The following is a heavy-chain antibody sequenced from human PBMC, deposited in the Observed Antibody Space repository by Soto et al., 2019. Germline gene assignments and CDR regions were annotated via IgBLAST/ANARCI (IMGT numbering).Heavy chain of an antibody. CDR3: AKDHSKDTMVRGAPPYFDY. V-gene: IGHV3-30*18. J-gene: IGHJ4*02. Sequence: GGSLRLSCAASGFTFSSYGMHWVRQAPGKGLEWVAVISYDGSNKYYADSVKGRFTISRDNSKNTLYLQMNSLRAEDTAVYYCAKDHSKDTMVRGAPPYFDYWGQGTLVTVSS. D-gene: IGHD3-10*01. CDR2: ISYDGSNK. CDR1: GFTFSSYG.